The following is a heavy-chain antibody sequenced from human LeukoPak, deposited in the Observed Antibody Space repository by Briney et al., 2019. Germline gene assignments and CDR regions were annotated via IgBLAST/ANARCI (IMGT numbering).Heavy chain of an antibody. CDR3: ARDPVEWELLLDC. CDR1: GFTFSSYW. J-gene: IGHJ4*02. V-gene: IGHV3-7*01. D-gene: IGHD1-26*01. Sequence: GGSLRLSCAASGFTFSSYWMGWVRQAPGKRLEWVANMNIDGSEKYYADSAKGRFTISRDNARNSVYLQMNSLRVEDTAVYYCARDPVEWELLLDCWGQGTRVTVSS. CDR2: MNIDGSEK.